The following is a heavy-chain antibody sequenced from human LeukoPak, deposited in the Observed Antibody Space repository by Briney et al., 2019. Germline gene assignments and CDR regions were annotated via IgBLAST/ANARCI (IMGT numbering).Heavy chain of an antibody. Sequence: GGSLRLSCAASGFTFSGYGMHWVRQAPGKELEWVAAIASDGNNKYYAESVKGRFTISRDNSRNTLYLQMNSLRAEDTAVYYCVKDRDYDSSGHFYGFQHWGQGTLVTVSS. CDR3: VKDRDYDSSGHFYGFQH. CDR1: GFTFSGYG. V-gene: IGHV3-30*18. CDR2: IASDGNNK. J-gene: IGHJ4*02. D-gene: IGHD3-22*01.